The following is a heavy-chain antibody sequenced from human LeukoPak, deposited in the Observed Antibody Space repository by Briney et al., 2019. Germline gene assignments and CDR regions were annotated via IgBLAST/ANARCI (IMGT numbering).Heavy chain of an antibody. CDR2: INSDGSIT. D-gene: IGHD2-21*02. J-gene: IGHJ3*01. CDR3: ARGDLGAFDV. V-gene: IGHV3-74*01. Sequence: GGSLRLSCAASGFIFSNYWMHWVRQAPGKGLMWVSHINSDGSITTYADFVKGRFTISRDNDRNTLYLQMNSLRAEDTAVYYCARGDLGAFDVWGQGTMVTVSS. CDR1: GFIFSNYW.